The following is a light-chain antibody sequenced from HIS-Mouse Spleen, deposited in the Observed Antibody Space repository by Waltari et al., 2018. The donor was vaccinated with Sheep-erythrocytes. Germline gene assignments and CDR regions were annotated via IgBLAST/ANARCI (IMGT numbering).Light chain of an antibody. Sequence: SYELTQPPSVSVSPGQTARITCSGDALPKQYAYWYQQKPGQAPVLVIYNDSERPAGIPERFSGSSSGTKVTLTISGVQAEDEADYYCQSADSSGTYVVFGGGTKLTVL. CDR3: QSADSSGTYVV. CDR1: ALPKQY. J-gene: IGLJ2*01. V-gene: IGLV3-25*03. CDR2: NDS.